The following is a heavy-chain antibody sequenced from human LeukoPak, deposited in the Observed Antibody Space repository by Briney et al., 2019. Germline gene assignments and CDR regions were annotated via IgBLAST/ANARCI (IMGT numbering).Heavy chain of an antibody. Sequence: SQTLSLTCTVSGGSISSGSYYWSRIRQPAGKGLEWIGRIYTSGSTNYNPSLKSRVTISVDTSKNQFSLKLSSVTAADTAVYYCARVQVVAATRGYYYYYYMDVWGKGTTVTVSS. D-gene: IGHD2-15*01. CDR2: IYTSGST. J-gene: IGHJ6*03. CDR3: ARVQVVAATRGYYYYYYMDV. V-gene: IGHV4-61*02. CDR1: GGSISSGSYY.